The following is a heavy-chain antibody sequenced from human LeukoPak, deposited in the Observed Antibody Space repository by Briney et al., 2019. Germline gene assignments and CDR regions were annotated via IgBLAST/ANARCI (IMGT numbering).Heavy chain of an antibody. CDR3: ASAAGGLNYYFFAMDV. CDR2: INPNSGGT. D-gene: IGHD2-15*01. Sequence: ASVKVSCKGSGYTFTDYYMHWVRQAPGQGLEWVGWINPNSGGTNYAQKFQGRVTMTRDTSISTAYMELNSLTSDDTAVYYCASAAGGLNYYFFAMDVWGQGTTVTVSS. J-gene: IGHJ6*02. CDR1: GYTFTDYY. V-gene: IGHV1-2*02.